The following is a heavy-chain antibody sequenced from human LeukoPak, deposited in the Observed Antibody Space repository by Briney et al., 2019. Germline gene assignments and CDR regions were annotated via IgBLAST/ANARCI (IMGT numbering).Heavy chain of an antibody. Sequence: GGSLRLSCAASGFTFDDYAMHWVRQAPGKGLEWVSGISWNSGSIGYADSVKGRFTISRDNSKNTLYLQMNSLRAEDTAVYYCARVTRALLSGSYYNWFDPWGQGTLVTVSS. V-gene: IGHV3-9*01. J-gene: IGHJ5*02. CDR3: ARVTRALLSGSYYNWFDP. D-gene: IGHD3-10*01. CDR2: ISWNSGSI. CDR1: GFTFDDYA.